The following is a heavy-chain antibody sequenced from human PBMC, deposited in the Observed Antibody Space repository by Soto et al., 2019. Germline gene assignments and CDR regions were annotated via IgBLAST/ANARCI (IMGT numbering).Heavy chain of an antibody. CDR1: GFTFNSYA. V-gene: IGHV3-23*01. J-gene: IGHJ4*02. Sequence: GGSLRLSCAASGFTFNSYAMSWFRQAPGKGLEWVSAISGSGGSTYYADSVKGRFTISRDNSKNTLYLQMNSLRAEDTAVYYCTKNGEWLALIDYWGQGTLVTVSS. CDR2: ISGSGGST. D-gene: IGHD6-19*01. CDR3: TKNGEWLALIDY.